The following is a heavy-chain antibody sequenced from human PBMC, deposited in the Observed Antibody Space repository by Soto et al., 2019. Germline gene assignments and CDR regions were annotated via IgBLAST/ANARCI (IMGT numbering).Heavy chain of an antibody. D-gene: IGHD4-17*01. J-gene: IGHJ5*02. Sequence: TLSLTCAVSGCSISSGGYSWSWIRQRPGKGLEWIGYIYHSGRTYYNPSLKGGVTISVDRYKNQFSLKLSYVTAADTAVYYCATLHLRGHNWFDPWGQGTLVTVSS. V-gene: IGHV4-30-2*01. CDR1: GCSISSGGYS. CDR2: IYHSGRT. CDR3: ATLHLRGHNWFDP.